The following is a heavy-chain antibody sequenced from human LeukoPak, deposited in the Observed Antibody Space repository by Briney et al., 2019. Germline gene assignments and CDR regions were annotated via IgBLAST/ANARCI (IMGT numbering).Heavy chain of an antibody. Sequence: SQTLSLTCAISGDSVSSNSAAWNWIRQSPSRGLERLGRTYYRSKWYNDYAVSVKSRITINPDTSKNQFSLQLNSVTPEDTAVYYCAREFMITIFGVVRRGFYFDYWGQGTLVTVSS. D-gene: IGHD3-3*01. J-gene: IGHJ4*02. CDR1: GDSVSSNSAA. CDR2: TYYRSKWYN. CDR3: AREFMITIFGVVRRGFYFDY. V-gene: IGHV6-1*01.